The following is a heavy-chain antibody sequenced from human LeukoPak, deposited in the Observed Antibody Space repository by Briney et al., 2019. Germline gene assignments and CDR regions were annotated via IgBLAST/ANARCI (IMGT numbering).Heavy chain of an antibody. CDR3: ARDRGGYSGYESYFDY. V-gene: IGHV4-34*01. CDR2: INHSGST. D-gene: IGHD5-12*01. Sequence: SETLSLTCAVYGGSFSGYYWSWIRQPPGKGLEWIGEINHSGSTNYNPSLKSRVTISVDTSKNQFSLKLSSVTAADTAVYYCARDRGGYSGYESYFDYWGQGTLVTVSS. CDR1: GGSFSGYY. J-gene: IGHJ4*02.